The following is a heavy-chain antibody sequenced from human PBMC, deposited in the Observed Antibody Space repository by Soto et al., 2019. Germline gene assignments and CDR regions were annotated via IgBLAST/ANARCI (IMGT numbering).Heavy chain of an antibody. CDR3: ARHVSVRYYTN. Sequence: GESLKIACKGSGYSFTSYWFRWVRQMPGKGLEWGGRIDPSDSYTNYSQSFQGHVTISADKSISTAYLKWSSLKASDTEMDYCARHVSVRYYTNWGQGTLVTVS. V-gene: IGHV5-10-1*01. D-gene: IGHD1-26*01. J-gene: IGHJ4*02. CDR2: IDPSDSYT. CDR1: GYSFTSYW.